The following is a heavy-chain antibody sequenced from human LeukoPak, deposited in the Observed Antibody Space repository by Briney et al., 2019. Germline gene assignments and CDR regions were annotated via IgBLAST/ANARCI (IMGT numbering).Heavy chain of an antibody. CDR3: AKDLLPVGASNYYFDY. V-gene: IGHV3-23*01. CDR1: GFTFSSYA. Sequence: GGSLRLSCAASGFTFSSYAMNWVRQAPGKGLEWVSSLSGSGGATYYADSVKGRSSISRDNSKNTLYLQMNSLRVDDTAVYYCAKDLLPVGASNYYFDYWGQGTLVTVSS. J-gene: IGHJ4*02. D-gene: IGHD1-26*01. CDR2: LSGSGGAT.